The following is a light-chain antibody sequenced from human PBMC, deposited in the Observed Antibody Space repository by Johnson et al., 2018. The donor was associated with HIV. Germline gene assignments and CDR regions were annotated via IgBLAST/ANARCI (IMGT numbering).Light chain of an antibody. Sequence: QSVLTQPPSVSAAPGQRVTISCSGSSSNIGNNYISWYQQLPGTAPKLLIYDNHKRPSGIPDRFSGSKSGTSATLGITGLQTGDEADYYCGTWDNSLRAGVFGTGTKVTVL. CDR1: SSNIGNNY. V-gene: IGLV1-51*01. CDR3: GTWDNSLRAGV. J-gene: IGLJ1*01. CDR2: DNH.